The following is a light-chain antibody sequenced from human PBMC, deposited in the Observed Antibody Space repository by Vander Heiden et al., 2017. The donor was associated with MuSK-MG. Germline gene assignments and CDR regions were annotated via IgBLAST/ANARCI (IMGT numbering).Light chain of an antibody. Sequence: DIQMTQSPSTLSASVGDRVTITCRASQSISTWLAWYQQKPGKAPNLLIYKASNLQSGVPSRFSGSGSGTEFTLTISSLQPDDFATYYCQQYSSYCTFGQGTRLEIK. CDR3: QQYSSYCT. V-gene: IGKV1-5*03. CDR2: KAS. CDR1: QSISTW. J-gene: IGKJ5*01.